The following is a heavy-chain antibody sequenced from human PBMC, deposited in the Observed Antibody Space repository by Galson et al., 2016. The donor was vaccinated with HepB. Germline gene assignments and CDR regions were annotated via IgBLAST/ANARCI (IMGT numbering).Heavy chain of an antibody. V-gene: IGHV4-39*01. J-gene: IGHJ3*02. CDR3: PRRLHCGETRCLKDDAFDM. CDR1: GGSISSSSYW. Sequence: SETLSLTCTVSGGSISSSSYWWGWIRQPPGKGLEWIGSIYYSGSTYYSESLESRLTLSIDTSKNQFSLRLTSVTAADTALYYCPRRLHCGETRCLKDDAFDMWGQGTMVTVSA. D-gene: IGHD2-21*01. CDR2: IYYSGST.